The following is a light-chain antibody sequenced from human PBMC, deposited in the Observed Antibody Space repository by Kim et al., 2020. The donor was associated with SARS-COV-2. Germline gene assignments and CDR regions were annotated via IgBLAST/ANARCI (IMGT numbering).Light chain of an antibody. Sequence: VSVSPGQTASITCSGDKLGDKYACWYQQKPGQSPVLVIYQDSKRPSGIPERFSGSNSGNTATLTISGTQAMDEADYYCQAWDSSTGVFGTGTKVTVL. CDR1: KLGDKY. J-gene: IGLJ1*01. CDR3: QAWDSSTGV. V-gene: IGLV3-1*01. CDR2: QDS.